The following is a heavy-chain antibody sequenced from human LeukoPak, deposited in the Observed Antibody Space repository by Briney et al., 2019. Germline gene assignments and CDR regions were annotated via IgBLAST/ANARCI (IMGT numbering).Heavy chain of an antibody. V-gene: IGHV3-48*01. CDR2: ISGSSTTI. CDR1: GFTFSNYS. Sequence: PEGPLRLSCAASGFTFSNYSMNWVRQAPGKGLEWVSYISGSSTTIYYADSMKGRFTISRDNAKNSLYLQVNSLRAEDTAVYYCAKPEGYVVVPAAFDYWGQGTLVTVSS. CDR3: AKPEGYVVVPAAFDY. J-gene: IGHJ4*02. D-gene: IGHD2-2*01.